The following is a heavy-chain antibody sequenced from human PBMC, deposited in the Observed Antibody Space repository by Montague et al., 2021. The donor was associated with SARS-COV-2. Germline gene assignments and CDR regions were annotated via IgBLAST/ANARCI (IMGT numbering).Heavy chain of an antibody. J-gene: IGHJ4*02. CDR1: GGSFSGYY. V-gene: IGHV4-34*01. Sequence: SETLSLTCAVYGGSFSGYYWSWIRQPPGKGLEWIGEINQSGSTNYNPSLKSRVTLSVDTSKKQFSLRLSSLTAADTAVYYCARVEGGYYHDSSAYFDYWGQGSLVTVSS. D-gene: IGHD3-22*01. CDR2: INQSGST. CDR3: ARVEGGYYHDSSAYFDY.